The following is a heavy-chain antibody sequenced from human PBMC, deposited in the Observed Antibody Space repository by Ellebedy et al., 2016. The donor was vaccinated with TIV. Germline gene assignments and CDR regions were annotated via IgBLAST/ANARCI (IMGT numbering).Heavy chain of an antibody. D-gene: IGHD5-12*01. V-gene: IGHV3-11*01. J-gene: IGHJ5*02. CDR1: GFTFSDYY. CDR2: ISSSGRIM. CDR3: ARAFDGNSGYDVPLDP. Sequence: GESLKISCAASGFTFSDYYMTWIRQAPGKGLEWVAYISSSGRIMYHADSVKGRFTISRDNAKNSLYLQMNSMRAEDTAVYYCARAFDGNSGYDVPLDPWGQGILVTVSS.